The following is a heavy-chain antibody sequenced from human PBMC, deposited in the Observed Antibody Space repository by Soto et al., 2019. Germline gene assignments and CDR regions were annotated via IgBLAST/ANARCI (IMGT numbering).Heavy chain of an antibody. D-gene: IGHD3-10*01. J-gene: IGHJ4*02. CDR3: AKGVVREPAYFDY. V-gene: IGHV3-30*18. CDR2: ISYDGTNE. Sequence: PGGSLRLSCTVSGFTFSAFAMYWVRQAPGKGLEWVALISYDGTNEDYAESVRGRFTISRDNSKNTLYLDMNSLSAEDSAVYFCAKGVVREPAYFDYWGQGTMVTVYS. CDR1: GFTFSAFA.